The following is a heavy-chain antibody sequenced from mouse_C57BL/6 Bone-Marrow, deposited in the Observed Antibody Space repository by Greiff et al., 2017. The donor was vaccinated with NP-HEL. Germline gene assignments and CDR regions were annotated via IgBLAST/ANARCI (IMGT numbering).Heavy chain of an antibody. CDR2: ISYDGSN. V-gene: IGHV3-6*01. D-gene: IGHD1-1*01. J-gene: IGHJ2*01. Sequence: EVKLQESGPGLVKPSQSLSLTCSVTGYSITSGYYWNWIRQFPGNKLEWMGYISYDGSNNYNPSLKNRISITRDTSKNQFFLKLNSVTTEDTATYYCARDAITTVVRYFDYWGQGTTLTVSS. CDR1: GYSITSGYY. CDR3: ARDAITTVVRYFDY.